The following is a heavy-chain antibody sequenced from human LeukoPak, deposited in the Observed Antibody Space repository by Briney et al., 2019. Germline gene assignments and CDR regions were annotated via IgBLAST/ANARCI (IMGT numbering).Heavy chain of an antibody. D-gene: IGHD5-12*01. CDR3: ARDISGYDP. CDR2: INPSGGST. Sequence: ASVKVSYKASGYTFTSYYMHWVGQAPGQGGEGRGMINPSGGSTSYAQKFQGRGTMTRDKATRTVYMELSSLRSEDTAVYYCARDISGYDPWGQGTLATVSS. CDR1: GYTFTSYY. V-gene: IGHV1-46*01. J-gene: IGHJ5*02.